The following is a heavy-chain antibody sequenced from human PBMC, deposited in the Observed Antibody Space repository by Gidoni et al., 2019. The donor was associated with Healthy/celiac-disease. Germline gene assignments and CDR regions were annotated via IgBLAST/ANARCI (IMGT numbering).Heavy chain of an antibody. CDR3: ARLRLDYGDYVDYFDY. Sequence: QLQLQESGPGLVKPSETLSLTCTVSGGSISSSSYYWGWIRQPPGKGLEWIGSIYYSGSTYYNPSLKSRVTISVDTSKNQFSLKLSSVTAADTAVYYCARLRLDYGDYVDYFDYWGQGTLVTVSS. CDR1: GGSISSSSYY. D-gene: IGHD4-17*01. J-gene: IGHJ4*02. V-gene: IGHV4-39*01. CDR2: IYYSGST.